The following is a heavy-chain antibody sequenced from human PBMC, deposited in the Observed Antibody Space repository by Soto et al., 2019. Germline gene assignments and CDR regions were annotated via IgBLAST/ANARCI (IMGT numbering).Heavy chain of an antibody. CDR1: GYSFSSFW. D-gene: IGHD6-19*01. J-gene: IGHJ4*02. Sequence: GESLKISCKASGYSFSSFWIGWVRQMPGKGLEWIGIIYPGDSDTRHSPSFQGQVTISADESINTAYLQWGSLRASDTAMYYCATDVYTSAWESDFWGQGTPVTVSS. CDR3: ATDVYTSAWESDF. CDR2: IYPGDSDT. V-gene: IGHV5-51*01.